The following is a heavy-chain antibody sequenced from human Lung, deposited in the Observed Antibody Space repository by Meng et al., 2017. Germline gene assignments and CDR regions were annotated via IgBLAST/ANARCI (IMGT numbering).Heavy chain of an antibody. CDR2: INHSGST. V-gene: IGHV4-34*01. CDR1: GGSFSDYY. J-gene: IGHJ4*02. D-gene: IGHD4-11*01. CDR3: ARGPTTMAHDFDY. Sequence: QVTRKEWGARLLKPSATLSRTWVVSGGSFSDYYWSWIRQPPGKGLEWIGEINHSGSTNYNPSLESRATISVDTSQNNLSLKLSSVTAADSAVYYCARGPTTMAHDFDYWGQGTLVTVSS.